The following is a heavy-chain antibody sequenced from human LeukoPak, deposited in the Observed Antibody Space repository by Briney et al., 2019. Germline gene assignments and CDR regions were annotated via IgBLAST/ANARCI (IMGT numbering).Heavy chain of an antibody. CDR1: GGSISSYY. CDR3: ARMGFWSGPYYYYYMDV. Sequence: SETLSLTCTVSGGSISSYYWSRIRQPPGKGLEWIGYIYYSGSTNYNPSLKSRVTISVDTSKNQFSLKLSSVTAADTAVYYCARMGFWSGPYYYYYMDVWGKGTTVTVSS. D-gene: IGHD3-3*01. V-gene: IGHV4-59*01. CDR2: IYYSGST. J-gene: IGHJ6*03.